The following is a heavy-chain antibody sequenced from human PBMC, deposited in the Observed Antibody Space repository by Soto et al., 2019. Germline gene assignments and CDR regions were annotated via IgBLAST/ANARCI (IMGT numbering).Heavy chain of an antibody. CDR1: GFTFSTYK. Sequence: EVQLVESGGGLVQPGGSLRLSCAASGFTFSTYKMNWVRQAPGKGLEWVSYISSSSSTIYYADSVKGRFTISRDNAKNSLYLQTNSLRDEDTAVYYCARDPYDYDDTSGYYRHWGQGTLVTVSS. D-gene: IGHD3-22*01. J-gene: IGHJ4*02. V-gene: IGHV3-48*02. CDR3: ARDPYDYDDTSGYYRH. CDR2: ISSSSSTI.